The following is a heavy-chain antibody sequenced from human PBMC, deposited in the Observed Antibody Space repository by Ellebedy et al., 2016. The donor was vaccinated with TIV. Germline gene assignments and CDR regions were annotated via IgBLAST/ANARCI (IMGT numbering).Heavy chain of an antibody. V-gene: IGHV1-69*06. CDR1: GGIFSNYA. D-gene: IGHD3-10*01. CDR3: AGGYGSQFLWFDP. CDR2: IIPIFRTT. Sequence: AASVKVSCKTSGGIFSNYAITWVRPAPGQGLEWMGGIIPIFRTTYYGQKFQGRVTITADKSTSTAYMELNNLRSDDTAVYYGAGGYGSQFLWFDPWGQGTLVTVSS. J-gene: IGHJ5*02.